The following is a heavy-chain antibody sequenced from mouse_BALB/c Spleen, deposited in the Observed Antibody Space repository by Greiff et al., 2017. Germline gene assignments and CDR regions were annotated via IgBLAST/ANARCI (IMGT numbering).Heavy chain of an antibody. J-gene: IGHJ2*01. CDR3: ARDGGSGHFDY. Sequence: EVQLQESGPGLVKPSQTVSLTCTVTGISITTGNYRWSWIRQFPGNKLEWIGYIYYSGTITYNPSLTSRTTITRDTSKNQFFLEMNSLTAEDTATYYCARDGGSGHFDYWGQGTTLTVSS. V-gene: IGHV3-5*02. CDR2: IYYSGTI. D-gene: IGHD3-1*01. CDR1: GISITTGNYR.